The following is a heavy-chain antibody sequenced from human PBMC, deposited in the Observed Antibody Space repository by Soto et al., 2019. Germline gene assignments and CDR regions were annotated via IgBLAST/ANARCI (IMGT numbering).Heavy chain of an antibody. V-gene: IGHV1-18*01. Sequence: ASVKVSCKASGYTFTSYGISWVRQAPGQGLEWMGIINANSGNTNYAQKFQGRVTMTTDTSTSTVYMELSSLRSEDTAVYYCARDLLSSSSTRPHYWGQGTLVTVSS. CDR2: INANSGNT. CDR1: GYTFTSYG. J-gene: IGHJ4*02. D-gene: IGHD6-6*01. CDR3: ARDLLSSSSTRPHY.